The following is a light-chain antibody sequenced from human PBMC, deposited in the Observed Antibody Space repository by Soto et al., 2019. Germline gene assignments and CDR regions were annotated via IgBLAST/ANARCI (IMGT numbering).Light chain of an antibody. J-gene: IGLJ2*01. CDR1: SSDVGAYNY. V-gene: IGLV2-14*01. CDR2: DVS. Sequence: QAVLTQPASVYGSPGQSITISCTGTSSDVGAYNYVSWYQQHPGKAPKLMIYDVSNRPSGVSNRFSGSKSGNTASLTISGLQAEDEADYYCSSYTSSSTLVFGGGTKVTVL. CDR3: SSYTSSSTLV.